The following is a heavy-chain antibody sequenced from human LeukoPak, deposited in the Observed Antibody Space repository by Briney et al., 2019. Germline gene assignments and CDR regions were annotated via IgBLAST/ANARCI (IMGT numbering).Heavy chain of an antibody. CDR2: IDPNGGST. CDR1: GYIFTGYY. J-gene: IGHJ4*02. CDR3: VRIGYSSGWYSGPYDY. V-gene: IGHV1-46*01. D-gene: IGHD6-19*01. Sequence: ASVKVSCKASGYIFTGYYIHWVRQVPGQGPEWMGIIDPNGGSTSYALEFQGRLTLTRDTSTSTVFMDLSSLRSEDTSIYYCVRIGYSSGWYSGPYDYWGQGTLVTVSS.